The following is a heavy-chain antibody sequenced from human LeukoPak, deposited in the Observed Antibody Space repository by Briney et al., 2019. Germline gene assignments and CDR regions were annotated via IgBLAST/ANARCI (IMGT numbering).Heavy chain of an antibody. CDR2: INHSEST. CDR3: ARGRDRRITMVRGVLNWFDP. CDR1: GGPFSGYH. D-gene: IGHD3-10*01. V-gene: IGHV4-34*01. Sequence: SETLSLTCAVYGGPFSGYHWSWIRQPPGKGLEWIGEINHSESTNYNPSLKSRVTISVDTSKNQFSLKLSSVAAADTAVYYCARGRDRRITMVRGVLNWFDPWGQGTLVTVSS. J-gene: IGHJ5*02.